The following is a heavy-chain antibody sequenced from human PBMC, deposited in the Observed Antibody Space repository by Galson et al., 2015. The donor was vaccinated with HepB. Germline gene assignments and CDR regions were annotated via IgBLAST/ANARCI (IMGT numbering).Heavy chain of an antibody. V-gene: IGHV3-30*03. CDR2: ISYDGSNK. Sequence: SLRLSCAASGFTFSSYGMHWVRQAPGKGLEWVAVISYDGSNKYYADSVKGRFTISRDNSKNTLYLQMNSLRAEDTAVYYCARGPYSSGRGSRGPLDYWGQGTLVTVSS. D-gene: IGHD6-19*01. CDR1: GFTFSSYG. CDR3: ARGPYSSGRGSRGPLDY. J-gene: IGHJ4*02.